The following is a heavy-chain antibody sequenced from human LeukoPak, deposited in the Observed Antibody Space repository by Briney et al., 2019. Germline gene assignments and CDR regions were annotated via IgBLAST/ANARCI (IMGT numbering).Heavy chain of an antibody. V-gene: IGHV4-39*01. Sequence: SVTLSLTCTVSGASLGSDPYYWGWIRQPPGKGLEWIGSILYTGNIYSNPSLKSRVTISVDTPKSQFSLKLSSVTAADTGVYYCARGRDAYKVGNTWGRGTLVTVSS. CDR3: ARGRDAYKVGNT. J-gene: IGHJ5*02. CDR2: ILYTGNI. D-gene: IGHD5-24*01. CDR1: GASLGSDPYY.